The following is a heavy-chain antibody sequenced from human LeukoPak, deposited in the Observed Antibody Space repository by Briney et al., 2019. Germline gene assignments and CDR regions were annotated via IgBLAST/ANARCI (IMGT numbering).Heavy chain of an antibody. Sequence: TGGSLRLSCAASGFTFSTYTMHWVRQAPGKGLEWVALISFDGSDTYSADSVKGRFTISRDNSKNTMYLQMNRLRPEDNAVYYGARDIGPREVPGRSKDYWGQGTLVTVSS. CDR1: GFTFSTYT. J-gene: IGHJ4*02. CDR2: ISFDGSDT. V-gene: IGHV3-30*04. D-gene: IGHD4-11*01. CDR3: ARDIGPREVPGRSKDY.